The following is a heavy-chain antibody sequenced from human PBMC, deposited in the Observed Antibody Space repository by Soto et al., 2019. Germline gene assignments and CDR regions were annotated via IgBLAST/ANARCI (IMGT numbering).Heavy chain of an antibody. J-gene: IGHJ4*02. CDR3: ARDRVGKYHYYGAAAVDY. V-gene: IGHV1-18*01. CDR2: ISAYNGNT. Sequence: GASVKVSCKASGYTFTSYSISWVRQAPGQGLEWMGWISAYNGNTNYAQKLQGRVTMTTDTSTSTAYMELRSLRSDDTAVYYCARDRVGKYHYYGAAAVDYWGQGTLVTVSS. D-gene: IGHD4-17*01. CDR1: GYTFTSYS.